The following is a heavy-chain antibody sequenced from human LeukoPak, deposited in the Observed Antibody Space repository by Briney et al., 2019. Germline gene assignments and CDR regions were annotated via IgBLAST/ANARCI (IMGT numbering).Heavy chain of an antibody. Sequence: PGGSLRLSCVASGFPFSSHWMSWVRQAPGKGLEWVANIKYDGTEQYYVDSVRGRFTISRDNAKNSVSLQMNSLRAEDTAVYYCAREVQRPLDYWGQGILVTGSS. D-gene: IGHD1-1*01. CDR2: IKYDGTEQ. V-gene: IGHV3-7*01. CDR1: GFPFSSHW. J-gene: IGHJ4*02. CDR3: AREVQRPLDY.